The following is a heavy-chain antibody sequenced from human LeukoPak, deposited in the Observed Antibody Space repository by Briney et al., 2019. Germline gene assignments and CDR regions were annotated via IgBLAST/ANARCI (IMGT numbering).Heavy chain of an antibody. V-gene: IGHV3-66*01. CDR2: IYSGGST. CDR1: GVSFSNDG. D-gene: IGHD3-3*01. Sequence: GGSLRLSCAASGVSFSNDGVSGVRQAPGKGLEWVSLIYSGGSTYYADSVKGRFIISRDNSKNTLYLQMNSLRAEDTAVYYCSRDEGIWSGSDHWGPGTLVTVSS. CDR3: SRDEGIWSGSDH. J-gene: IGHJ4*02.